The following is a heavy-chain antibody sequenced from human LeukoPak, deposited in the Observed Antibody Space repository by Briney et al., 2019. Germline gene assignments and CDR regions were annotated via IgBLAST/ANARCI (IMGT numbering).Heavy chain of an antibody. CDR2: ISGDGNAK. D-gene: IGHD2-8*01. Sequence: GGSLRDSCAASGFSFSSYSINWVRQAPGKGLEWVSYISGDGNAKHYTDSVKGRFTISRDNAKNALYLQMNSLRAEDTAVYFCARDYVYAFDYWGQGTLVTVSS. CDR1: GFSFSSYS. J-gene: IGHJ4*02. V-gene: IGHV3-48*01. CDR3: ARDYVYAFDY.